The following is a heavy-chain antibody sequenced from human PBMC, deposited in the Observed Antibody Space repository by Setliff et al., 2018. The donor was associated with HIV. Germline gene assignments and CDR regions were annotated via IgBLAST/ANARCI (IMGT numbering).Heavy chain of an antibody. D-gene: IGHD3-22*01. CDR1: GFTFSTYA. V-gene: IGHV3-74*01. J-gene: IGHJ4*02. CDR2: INGDESST. CDR3: ARDRASSGYYARFDH. Sequence: GSLRLSCAASGFTFSTYAMSWFRQAPGKGLEWVSRINGDESSTTYADSVRGRFTISRDNAENTLYLQMNSLRAEDTAVYYCARDRASSGYYARFDHWGQGTLVTVPQ.